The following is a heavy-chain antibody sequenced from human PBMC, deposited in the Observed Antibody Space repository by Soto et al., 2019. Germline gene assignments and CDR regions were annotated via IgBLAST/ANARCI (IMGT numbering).Heavy chain of an antibody. CDR2: IIPIFGTA. V-gene: IGHV1-69*13. CDR1: GGTFTSYA. J-gene: IGHJ5*02. D-gene: IGHD5-18*01. CDR3: ARDQYVQLWLTTWFDP. Sequence: SVKVSCKASGGTFTSYAISWVRQAPGEGLEWMGGIIPIFGTASYAQKFQGRVTITADESTSTAYMELSSLRSEDTAVYYCARDQYVQLWLTTWFDPWGQGTLVTVSS.